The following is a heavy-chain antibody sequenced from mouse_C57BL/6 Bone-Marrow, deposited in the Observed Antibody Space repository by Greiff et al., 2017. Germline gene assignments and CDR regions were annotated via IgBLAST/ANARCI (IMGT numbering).Heavy chain of an antibody. Sequence: EVQLVEPGGGLVQPGGSLKLSCAASGFTFSDYYMYWVRQTPEKKLEWVAYISNGGGSTYYPDTVKGRFTISIDNAKNTLYLQMSRLQSEDTAMYYCARQRLLLPLWYFDVWGTGTTVTVAS. CDR3: ARQRLLLPLWYFDV. V-gene: IGHV5-12*01. CDR1: GFTFSDYY. D-gene: IGHD1-1*01. CDR2: ISNGGGST. J-gene: IGHJ1*03.